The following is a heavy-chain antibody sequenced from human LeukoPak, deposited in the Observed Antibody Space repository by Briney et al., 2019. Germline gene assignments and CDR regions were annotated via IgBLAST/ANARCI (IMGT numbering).Heavy chain of an antibody. V-gene: IGHV3-66*01. Sequence: PGGSLRLSCAASGFTVSNNYMGWVRQAPAKGLEWVSVVNTVDTTYYADSVRGRFTISRDDSKKTAYLQMNSLKTEDTAVYFCATILTGSEFDYWGQGTLVTVSS. J-gene: IGHJ4*02. D-gene: IGHD3-9*01. CDR3: ATILTGSEFDY. CDR1: GFTVSNNY. CDR2: VNTVDTT.